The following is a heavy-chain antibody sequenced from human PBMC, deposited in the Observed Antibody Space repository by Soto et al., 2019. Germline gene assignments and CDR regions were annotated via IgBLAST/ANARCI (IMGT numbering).Heavy chain of an antibody. Sequence: PSETLSLTCTVSGASISSYYWSWIRQPPGKGLEWIGHVSYSGSTTYNPSLNSRVTISVDKSKNQFSLRLSSVTAADTAIYYCARAPTTFGVVISFDYWGQGTLVTVPQ. CDR2: VSYSGST. CDR1: GASISSYY. J-gene: IGHJ4*02. V-gene: IGHV4-59*01. CDR3: ARAPTTFGVVISFDY. D-gene: IGHD3-3*01.